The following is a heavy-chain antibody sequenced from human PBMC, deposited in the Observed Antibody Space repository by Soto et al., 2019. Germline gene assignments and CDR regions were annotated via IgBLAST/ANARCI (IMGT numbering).Heavy chain of an antibody. CDR1: GGPFSSYA. V-gene: IGHV1-69*13. D-gene: IGHD3-3*01. J-gene: IGHJ3*02. CDR2: IIPIFGTA. CDR3: ARVLRFLENNAFDI. Sequence: SVKVSCKASGGPFSSYAISWVRQAPGQGLEWMGGIIPIFGTANYAQKFQGRVTITADESTSTAYMELSSLRSEDTAVYYCARVLRFLENNAFDIWGQGTMFTVSS.